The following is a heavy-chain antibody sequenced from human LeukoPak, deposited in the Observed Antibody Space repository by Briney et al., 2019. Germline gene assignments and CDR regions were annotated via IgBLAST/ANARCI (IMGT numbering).Heavy chain of an antibody. CDR3: AKGTKGTEYFQH. CDR2: ISGSGGST. Sequence: GGSLRLSCAGSGFTFSHYGIYWVRQAPGKGLEWVSAISGSGGSTYYADSVKGRFTISRDNSKNTLYLQMNSLRAEDTAVYYCAKGTKGTEYFQHWGQGTLVTVSS. V-gene: IGHV3-23*01. D-gene: IGHD1-1*01. CDR1: GFTFSHYG. J-gene: IGHJ1*01.